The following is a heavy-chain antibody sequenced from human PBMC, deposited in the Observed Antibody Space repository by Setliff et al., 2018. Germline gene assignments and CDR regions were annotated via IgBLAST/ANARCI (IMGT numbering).Heavy chain of an antibody. V-gene: IGHV1-69*10. J-gene: IGHJ6*03. D-gene: IGHD4-17*01. CDR2: IIPVLGMT. CDR3: ARGPSPTVTPSRLIYFYHMDV. Sequence: GASVKVSCKASGDPSNAYGVSWVRQAPGQGLEWMGAIIPVLGMTDYAQKFQGRLTITADQSTTTVYMELSSLRFDDTALYYCARGPSPTVTPSRLIYFYHMDVWGTGTTVT. CDR1: GDPSNAYG.